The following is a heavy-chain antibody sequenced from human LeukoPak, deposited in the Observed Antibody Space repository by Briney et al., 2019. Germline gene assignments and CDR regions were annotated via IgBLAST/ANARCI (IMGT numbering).Heavy chain of an antibody. CDR1: GGSISSYY. D-gene: IGHD1-1*01. CDR3: ARATTGTTNWFDP. Sequence: SETLSLTCTVSGGSISSYYWSWIRQPPGKGLEWIGYIYYRGSTNYNPSLKSRVTISVDTSKNQFSRKLSSVTAADTAVYYCARATTGTTNWFDPWGQGTLVTVSS. V-gene: IGHV4-59*01. J-gene: IGHJ5*02. CDR2: IYYRGST.